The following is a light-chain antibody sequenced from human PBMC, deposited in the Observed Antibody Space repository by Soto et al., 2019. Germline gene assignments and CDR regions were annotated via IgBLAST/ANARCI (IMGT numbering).Light chain of an antibody. CDR3: QQYNSYSPLT. J-gene: IGKJ4*01. CDR1: QSINNY. Sequence: DIQMTQSPSSLSASVGDRVTITCRASQSINNYLNWYQQKPGKAPKLLIYDASSLESGVPSRFSGSGSGTEFTLTISSLQPDDFATYYCQQYNSYSPLTFGGGTKVDIK. CDR2: DAS. V-gene: IGKV1-5*01.